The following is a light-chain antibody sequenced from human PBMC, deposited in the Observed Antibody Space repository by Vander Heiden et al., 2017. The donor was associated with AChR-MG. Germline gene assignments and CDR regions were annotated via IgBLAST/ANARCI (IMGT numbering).Light chain of an antibody. J-gene: IGLJ2*01. CDR1: SLNIGAGYD. V-gene: IGLV1-40*01. CDR3: QSYDNRLNAVV. Sequence: QSLLTQPPSASGAPGQRVTISCTGSSLNIGAGYDVQWYQQLPGTTPRLLIYANNNRPSGVPDRFSGSKSGTSASLAITGLQAEDEADYYCQSYDNRLNAVVFGGGTKLTVL. CDR2: ANN.